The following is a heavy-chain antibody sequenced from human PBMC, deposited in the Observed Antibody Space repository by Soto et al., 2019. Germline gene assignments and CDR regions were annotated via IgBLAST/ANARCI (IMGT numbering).Heavy chain of an antibody. CDR1: GDSISSYY. J-gene: IGHJ6*02. CDR2: IYYSGST. CDR3: ARDSRVVVAAYSLLGMDV. Sequence: LSLTCTVSGDSISSYYWSWIRQPPGKGLEWIGYIYYSGSTNYNPSLKSRVTISVDTSKNQFSLKLSSVTAADTAVYYCARDSRVVVAAYSLLGMDVWGQGTTVTVSS. V-gene: IGHV4-59*01. D-gene: IGHD2-15*01.